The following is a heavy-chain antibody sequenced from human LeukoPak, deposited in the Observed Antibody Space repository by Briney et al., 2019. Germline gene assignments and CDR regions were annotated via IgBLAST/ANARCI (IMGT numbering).Heavy chain of an antibody. D-gene: IGHD2/OR15-2a*01. Sequence: GESLKISCKGSGYSFTNYWIVWVRQMPGKGLEYMGIIYPGDSDTRYSPSFQGQVTISADKSISTAYLQWSSLQASDTAMYYCARGVPKSMGPYYDYWGQGTLVTVSS. CDR2: IYPGDSDT. J-gene: IGHJ4*02. V-gene: IGHV5-51*01. CDR3: ARGVPKSMGPYYDY. CDR1: GYSFTNYW.